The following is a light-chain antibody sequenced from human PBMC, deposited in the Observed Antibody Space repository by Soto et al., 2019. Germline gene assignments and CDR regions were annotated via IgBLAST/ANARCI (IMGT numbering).Light chain of an antibody. CDR3: QQYDSSPMYT. CDR2: GAS. V-gene: IGKV3-20*01. Sequence: EIVLTQSPGTLSLSPGERATLSCRASQSVSSSYLAWYQQKPGQAPRLLIYGASGRATGIPDRFSGSGSGTDFTLTISRLEPEDFAVYDCQQYDSSPMYTFGQGTKLEIK. CDR1: QSVSSSY. J-gene: IGKJ2*01.